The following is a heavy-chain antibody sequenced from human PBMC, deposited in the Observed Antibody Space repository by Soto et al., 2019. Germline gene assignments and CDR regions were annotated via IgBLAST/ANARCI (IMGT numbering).Heavy chain of an antibody. CDR2: ISYDGSNK. V-gene: IGHV3-30-3*01. CDR1: GFIFSSYA. CDR3: ARTGLLHAMDV. Sequence: QVQLVESGGGMVQPGRSLRLSCAASGFIFSSYAMHWVRQAPGKGLEWVAVISYDGSNKYYADSVKGRFTISRDNSKNTLYLQMNSLRAEDTAVYYCARTGLLHAMDVWGQGTTVTISS. J-gene: IGHJ6*02. D-gene: IGHD2-15*01.